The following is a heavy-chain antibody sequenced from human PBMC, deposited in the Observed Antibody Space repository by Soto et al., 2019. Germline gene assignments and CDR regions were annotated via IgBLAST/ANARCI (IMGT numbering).Heavy chain of an antibody. J-gene: IGHJ6*01. D-gene: IGHD2-15*01. CDR3: ARDAGYCSGGSCSAINYYYYGMDV. CDR2: IWYDGSNK. CDR1: GFTFSSYG. V-gene: IGHV3-33*01. Sequence: QVQLVESGGGVVQPGRSLRLSCAASGFTFSSYGMHWVRQAPGKGLEWVAVIWYDGSNKYYADSVKGRFTISRDNSKNTLYLQMNSLRAEDTAVYYCARDAGYCSGGSCSAINYYYYGMDVW.